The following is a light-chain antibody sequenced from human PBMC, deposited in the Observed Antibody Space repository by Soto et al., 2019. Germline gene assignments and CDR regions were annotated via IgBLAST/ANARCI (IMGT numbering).Light chain of an antibody. CDR3: HQTFTHPLT. CDR1: RYIDTY. J-gene: IGKJ4*02. Sequence: DIQMTQSPSSLSASVGDRVTITCRASRYIDTYLSWYQQKPGKVPNLLISAASSLQSGVPSRFSGSGSGTDFTLTITSLQSDDCATYYCHQTFTHPLTFGGGTKVEI. V-gene: IGKV1-39*01. CDR2: AAS.